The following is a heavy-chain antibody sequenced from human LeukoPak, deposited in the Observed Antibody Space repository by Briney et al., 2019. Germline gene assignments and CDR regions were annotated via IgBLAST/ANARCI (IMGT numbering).Heavy chain of an antibody. Sequence: GGSLRLSCAASGFTFSSYSMNWVRQAPGKGLEWASSISSSSSYIYYADSVKGRFTISRDNAKNSLYLQMNSLRAEDTAVYYCARVDFWSGYYRVLGTDYWGQGTLVTVSS. J-gene: IGHJ4*02. CDR1: GFTFSSYS. CDR2: ISSSSSYI. CDR3: ARVDFWSGYYRVLGTDY. V-gene: IGHV3-21*01. D-gene: IGHD3-3*01.